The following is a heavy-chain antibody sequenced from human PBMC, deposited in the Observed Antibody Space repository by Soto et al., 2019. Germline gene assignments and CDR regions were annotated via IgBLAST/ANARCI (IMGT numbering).Heavy chain of an antibody. J-gene: IGHJ5*01. D-gene: IGHD3-22*01. CDR3: TRLGGYYQSLDP. Sequence: PSETLSLTCTVSGGSFNPNYWSWIRQPPGKGLEWVGYIYYGGTTSYNPSLKSRVTISLETSKSQFSLRLTSVTAADSAVYYCTRLGGYYQSLDPSGPGTLITVSS. V-gene: IGHV4-59*08. CDR1: GGSFNPNY. CDR2: IYYGGTT.